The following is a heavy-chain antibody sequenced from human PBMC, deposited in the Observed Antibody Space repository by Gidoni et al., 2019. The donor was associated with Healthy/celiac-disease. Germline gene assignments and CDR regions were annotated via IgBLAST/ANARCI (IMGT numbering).Heavy chain of an antibody. CDR3: AREMYSSAKNDYIDV. D-gene: IGHD6-25*01. CDR2: IYYSGST. J-gene: IGHJ6*03. V-gene: IGHV4-31*03. CDR1: CGCISSGCSY. Sequence: VQLPESGPGLVEPLQTLVPTCPFSCGCISSGCSYWRWIRQPPGKGLEWIGYIYYSGSTYYNPSLKSRVTISVDTSKNQFSLKLSSVTAADTAVYYCAREMYSSAKNDYIDVWGKGTTVTVSS.